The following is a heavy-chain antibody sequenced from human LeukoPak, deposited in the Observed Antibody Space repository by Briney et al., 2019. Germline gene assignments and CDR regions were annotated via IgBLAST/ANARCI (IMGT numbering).Heavy chain of an antibody. CDR2: ITQDGREI. D-gene: IGHD5-12*01. CDR3: ARARPGYGDCYDY. Sequence: GGSLRLSCAASGFTFSTYCMSWVRQAPGKGLEWMANITQDGREIYYVDSVKGRFTISRDNAKNSLYLQMNSLRAEDTAIYYCARARPGYGDCYDYWGQGTLVTVSS. CDR1: GFTFSTYC. V-gene: IGHV3-7*03. J-gene: IGHJ4*02.